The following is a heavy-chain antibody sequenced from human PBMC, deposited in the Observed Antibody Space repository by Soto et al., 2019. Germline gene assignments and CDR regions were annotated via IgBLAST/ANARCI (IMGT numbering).Heavy chain of an antibody. V-gene: IGHV1-18*01. Sequence: ASVKVSCKASGYTFTNYGISWVRQAPGQGLEWMGWISAYKGDTDYAQNLRGRVTMTTDTSTNTAYMELRSLRDDDTAMYYCARDLDGSGSYYSDYWGPGTMVTVSS. CDR1: GYTFTNYG. J-gene: IGHJ4*02. D-gene: IGHD3-10*01. CDR3: ARDLDGSGSYYSDY. CDR2: ISAYKGDT.